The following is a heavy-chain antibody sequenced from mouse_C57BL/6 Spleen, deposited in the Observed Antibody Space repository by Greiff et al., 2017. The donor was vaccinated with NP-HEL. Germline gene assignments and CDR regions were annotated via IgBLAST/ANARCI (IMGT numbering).Heavy chain of an antibody. J-gene: IGHJ4*01. CDR3: ARSYYGYDGYAMDY. V-gene: IGHV2-6*03. D-gene: IGHD2-9*01. CDR2: IWSDGST. Sequence: QVQLKESGPGLVAPSQSLTITCTVSGFSLTSYGVHWVRQPPGKGLEWLVVIWSDGSTTYNSALKYRLSISKDNTKSQVFLKMNRLQTDDTAMYYGARSYYGYDGYAMDYWGQGTSVTVSS. CDR1: GFSLTSYG.